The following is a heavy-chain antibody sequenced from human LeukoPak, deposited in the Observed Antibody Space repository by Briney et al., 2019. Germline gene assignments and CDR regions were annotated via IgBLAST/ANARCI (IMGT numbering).Heavy chain of an antibody. D-gene: IGHD2-2*02. Sequence: GGSLRLSCAASGFTFSSYWMSWVRQAPGQGLEWVANIKQDGSEKYYVDSVKGRFTISRDNAKNSLYLQMNSLRAEDTAVYYCARPLGYCSSTSCYTDYWGQGTLVTVSS. CDR3: ARPLGYCSSTSCYTDY. CDR1: GFTFSSYW. V-gene: IGHV3-7*01. J-gene: IGHJ4*02. CDR2: IKQDGSEK.